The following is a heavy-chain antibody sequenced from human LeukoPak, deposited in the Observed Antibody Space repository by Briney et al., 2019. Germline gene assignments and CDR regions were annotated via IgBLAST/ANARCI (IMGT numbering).Heavy chain of an antibody. V-gene: IGHV4-59*01. CDR2: IYYSGTT. D-gene: IGHD3-3*01. CDR3: ARNPRSGYFPHYHYYGMDV. Sequence: PSETLSLTCTVSGGSINSYYWSWIRQPPGKGLEWIGYIYYSGTTNYNPSLKSRVTISVDTSKNQFSLKLSSVTAADTAVYYCARNPRSGYFPHYHYYGMDVWGQGTTVTVFS. J-gene: IGHJ6*02. CDR1: GGSINSYY.